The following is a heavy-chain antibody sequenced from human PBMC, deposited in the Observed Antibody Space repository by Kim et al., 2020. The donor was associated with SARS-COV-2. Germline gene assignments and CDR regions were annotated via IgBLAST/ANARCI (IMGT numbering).Heavy chain of an antibody. D-gene: IGHD1-26*01. CDR3: AIVGATRNDAFDI. J-gene: IGHJ3*02. V-gene: IGHV1-2*02. Sequence: DQKFQGRVTMTRDTSISTAYMELSRLRSDDTAVYYCAIVGATRNDAFDIWGQGTMVTVSS.